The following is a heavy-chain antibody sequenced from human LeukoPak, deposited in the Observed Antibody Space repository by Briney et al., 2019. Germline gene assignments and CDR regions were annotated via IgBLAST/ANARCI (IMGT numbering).Heavy chain of an antibody. CDR3: AKDLSRLGFNWFDP. D-gene: IGHD3-10*01. J-gene: IGHJ5*02. Sequence: PGGSLRLSCAASGFTFSSYSMNWVRQAPGKGLEWVSYISSSSSTIYYADSVKGRFTISRDNAKNSLYLQMNSLRDEDTAVYYCAKDLSRLGFNWFDPWGQGTLVTVSS. CDR1: GFTFSSYS. V-gene: IGHV3-48*02. CDR2: ISSSSSTI.